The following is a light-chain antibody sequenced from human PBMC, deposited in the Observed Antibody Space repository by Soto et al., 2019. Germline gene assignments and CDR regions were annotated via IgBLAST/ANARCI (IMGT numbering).Light chain of an antibody. V-gene: IGKV3-11*01. CDR2: DAS. J-gene: IGKJ1*01. CDR1: QSVSSY. Sequence: EIVLTQSPATLSLSPGERATLSCRASQSVSSYLAWYQQKPGQAPRLLIYDASNRATGIPARFSGSGSGTDFPLTISSLEPEDFAVYYCQQRSNLPPTFGQVTKV. CDR3: QQRSNLPPT.